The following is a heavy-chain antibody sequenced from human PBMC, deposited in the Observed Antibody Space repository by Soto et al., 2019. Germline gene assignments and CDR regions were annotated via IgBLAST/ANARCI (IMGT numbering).Heavy chain of an antibody. D-gene: IGHD1-1*01. CDR3: AKDLYRSATMPCFDH. V-gene: IGHV3-23*01. CDR1: GFSFRSYG. Sequence: DVQLLESGGGLVKPGGSLRLSCAASGFSFRSYGLSWVRQAPGKGLEWVSDISGSGSVTNYADSVKGRFTISRDNSKNMLYLQINSLRAEDTALYYCAKDLYRSATMPCFDHWGQGTRVTVSS. CDR2: ISGSGSVT. J-gene: IGHJ5*02.